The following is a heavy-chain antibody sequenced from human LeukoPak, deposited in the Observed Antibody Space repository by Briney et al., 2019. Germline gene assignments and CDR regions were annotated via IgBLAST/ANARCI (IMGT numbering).Heavy chain of an antibody. J-gene: IGHJ4*02. CDR2: IYYSGST. Sequence: SETLSPTCTVSGGSISSSSYYWGWIRQPPGKGLEWIGSIYYSGSTYYNPSLKSRVTISVDTSKNQFSLKLSSVTAADTAVYYCARDRRVVAAYGNFDYWGQGTLVTVSS. V-gene: IGHV4-39*07. CDR3: ARDRRVVAAYGNFDY. D-gene: IGHD2-15*01. CDR1: GGSISSSSYY.